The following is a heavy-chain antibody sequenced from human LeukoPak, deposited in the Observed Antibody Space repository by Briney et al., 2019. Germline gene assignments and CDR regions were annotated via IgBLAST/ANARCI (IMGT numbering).Heavy chain of an antibody. CDR3: VRDSRGYSYGYWYFDL. Sequence: GGSLRLSCAASGFTFSSYAMSWVRQAPGKGLEWVSGISGSGGSTYYADSVKGRFTISRDNAKNSLYLQMNSLRAEDTALYHCVRDSRGYSYGYWYFDLWGRGTLVTVSS. V-gene: IGHV3-23*01. CDR2: ISGSGGST. CDR1: GFTFSSYA. J-gene: IGHJ2*01. D-gene: IGHD5-18*01.